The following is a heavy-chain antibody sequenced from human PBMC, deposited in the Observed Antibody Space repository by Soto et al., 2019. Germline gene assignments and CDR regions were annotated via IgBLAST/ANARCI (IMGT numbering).Heavy chain of an antibody. V-gene: IGHV3-23*01. CDR1: GFTFSSYA. CDR3: AKVGYCSGGSCYSYFDY. D-gene: IGHD2-15*01. Sequence: GGSMRLSCAASGFTFSSYAMSWVRQAPGKGLEWVSAISGSGGSTYYADTEKGRFTISRDNSKNTLYLQMNSLRAEDTAVYYCAKVGYCSGGSCYSYFDYWGQGTLVTVSS. J-gene: IGHJ4*02. CDR2: ISGSGGST.